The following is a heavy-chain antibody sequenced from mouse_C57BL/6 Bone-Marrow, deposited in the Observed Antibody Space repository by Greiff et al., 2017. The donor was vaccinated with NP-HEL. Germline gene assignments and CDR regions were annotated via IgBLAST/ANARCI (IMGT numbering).Heavy chain of an antibody. CDR1: GYTFTSYT. D-gene: IGHD2-2*01. CDR2: INPSSGYT. Sequence: QVQLKQSGAELARPGASVKMSCKASGYTFTSYTMHWVKQRPGQGLEWIGYINPSSGYTKYTQKFKDKATLTADKSSSTAYMQLSSLTSEDSAVYYCARGLPHWYFDVWGTGTTVTVSA. CDR3: ARGLPHWYFDV. J-gene: IGHJ1*03. V-gene: IGHV1-4*01.